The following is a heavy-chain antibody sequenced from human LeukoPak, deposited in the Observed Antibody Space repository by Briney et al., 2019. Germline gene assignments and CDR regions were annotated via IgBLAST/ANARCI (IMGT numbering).Heavy chain of an antibody. V-gene: IGHV4-31*03. D-gene: IGHD6-19*01. CDR3: ARTQAVAGTLFDY. J-gene: IGHJ4*02. CDR2: IYYSGST. CDR1: GGSISSGGYY. Sequence: SETLSLTCTVSGGSISSGGYYWSWIRQHPGKGLEWIGYIYYSGSTYYNPSLKSRVTISVDTSKNQFSLKLSSVTAADTAVYYCARTQAVAGTLFDYWGQGTLVTVSS.